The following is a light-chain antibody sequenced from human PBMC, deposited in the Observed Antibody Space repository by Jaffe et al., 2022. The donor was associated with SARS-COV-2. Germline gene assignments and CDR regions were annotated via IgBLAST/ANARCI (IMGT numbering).Light chain of an antibody. J-gene: IGKJ2*01. CDR3: QQYYSTPYT. V-gene: IGKV4-1*01. Sequence: IVVTQSPDSLAMSLGERATINCKSSQSVLYSSNNKNYLAWYQQKPGQPPKLLIYWASTRESGVPDRFSGSGSGTDFTLTISSLQAEDVAVYYCQQYYSTPYTFGQGTQLEIK. CDR1: QSVLYSSNNKNY. CDR2: WAS.